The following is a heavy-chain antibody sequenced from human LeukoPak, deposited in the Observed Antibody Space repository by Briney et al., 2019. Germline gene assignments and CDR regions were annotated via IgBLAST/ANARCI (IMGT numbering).Heavy chain of an antibody. CDR1: GFTFSTYR. CDR2: IKEDGSEK. CDR3: ARHSSGYQ. J-gene: IGHJ4*01. V-gene: IGHV3-7*01. D-gene: IGHD3-22*01. Sequence: PGGSLRLSCAASGFTFSTYRMSWVRQAPGEGLEWVANIKEDGSEKYYGDSVKARFTISRDNAKNSLYLQMNSLTAEATAVYYCARHSSGYQWGHGTLVTVSS.